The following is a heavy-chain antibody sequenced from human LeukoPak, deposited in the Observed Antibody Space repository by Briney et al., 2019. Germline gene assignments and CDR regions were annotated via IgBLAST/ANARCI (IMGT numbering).Heavy chain of an antibody. V-gene: IGHV3-48*03. D-gene: IGHD3-10*02. CDR2: ISSSGSTI. J-gene: IGHJ6*04. CDR1: GFTFSSYE. Sequence: GGSLRLSCAASGFTFSSYEMNWVRQAPGKGLAWVSYISSSGSTIYYADFVKGRFTISRDNAKNSLYLQMNSLRAEDTAVYYCAELGITMIGGVWGKGTTVTISS. CDR3: AELGITMIGGV.